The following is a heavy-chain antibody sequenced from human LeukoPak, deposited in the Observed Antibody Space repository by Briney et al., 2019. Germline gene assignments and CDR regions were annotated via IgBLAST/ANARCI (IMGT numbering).Heavy chain of an antibody. CDR1: GFTFNNYN. V-gene: IGHV3-21*01. CDR2: ITNSVTYI. CDR3: ARDDPYDILTSDY. D-gene: IGHD3-9*01. Sequence: GGSLRLSCAASGFTFNNYNMNWVRQVPGQGLEWVSSITNSVTYIYYADSVKGRFTISRDNAKNSLYLQMNSLRAEDTAVYYCARDDPYDILTSDYWGQGTLVTVSS. J-gene: IGHJ4*02.